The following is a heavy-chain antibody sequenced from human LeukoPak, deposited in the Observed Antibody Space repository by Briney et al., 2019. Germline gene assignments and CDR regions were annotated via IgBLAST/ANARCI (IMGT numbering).Heavy chain of an antibody. J-gene: IGHJ6*02. CDR1: GGSFSGYY. CDR3: ARHIREFGVVIKDGMDV. Sequence: PSETLSLTCAVYGGSFSGYYWSWIRQPPGKGLEWIGSIYYSGSTYYNPSLKSRVTISVDTSKNQFSLKLSSVTAADTAVYYCARHIREFGVVIKDGMDVWGQGTTVTVSS. D-gene: IGHD3-3*01. V-gene: IGHV4-34*01. CDR2: IYYSGST.